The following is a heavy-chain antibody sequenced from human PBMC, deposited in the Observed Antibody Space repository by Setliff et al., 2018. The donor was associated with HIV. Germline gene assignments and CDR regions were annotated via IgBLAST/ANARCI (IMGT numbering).Heavy chain of an antibody. Sequence: PGGSLRLSCTASGFAFNTYTMNWVRQAPGKGLEWVSSISSSSSFIYYADSVKGRFTISRDNSKNTLYLQMNSLRAEDTAVYYCGKAPYPQYYYYYMDVWGKGTTVTVSS. J-gene: IGHJ6*03. CDR2: ISSSSSFI. CDR3: GKAPYPQYYYYYMDV. V-gene: IGHV3-21*01. D-gene: IGHD3-16*01. CDR1: GFAFNTYT.